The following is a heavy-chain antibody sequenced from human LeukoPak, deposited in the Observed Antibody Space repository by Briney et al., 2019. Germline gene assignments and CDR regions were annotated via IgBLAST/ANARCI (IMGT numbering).Heavy chain of an antibody. V-gene: IGHV4-59*08. D-gene: IGHD3-10*01. CDR3: ARHTGSGSSFDY. CDR2: IYYSGST. Sequence: PSETLSLTCTVSGGPISSYHWSWIRQPPGKGLELIGYIYYSGSTNYNPSLKSRVTISVDTSKNQFSLKLSSVTAADTAVYYCARHTGSGSSFDYWGQGTLVTVSS. J-gene: IGHJ4*02. CDR1: GGPISSYH.